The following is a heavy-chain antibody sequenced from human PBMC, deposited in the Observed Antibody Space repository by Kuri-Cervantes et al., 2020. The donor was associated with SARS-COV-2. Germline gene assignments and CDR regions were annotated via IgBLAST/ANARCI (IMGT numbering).Heavy chain of an antibody. J-gene: IGHJ6*03. CDR1: GYSISSGYY. Sequence: SETLSLTCTVSGYSISSGYYWGWIRQPPGKGLEWIGSIYYSGSTYYNPSLKSRVTISVDTSKNQFSLKLSSVTAADTAVYYCRYSGWSGPYYYYMDVWGKGTTVTVSS. CDR3: RYSGWSGPYYYYMDV. V-gene: IGHV4-38-2*02. D-gene: IGHD3-3*01. CDR2: IYYSGST.